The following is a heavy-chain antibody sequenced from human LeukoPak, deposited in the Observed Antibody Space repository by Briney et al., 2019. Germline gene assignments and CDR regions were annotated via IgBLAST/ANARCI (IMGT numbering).Heavy chain of an antibody. D-gene: IGHD6-19*01. Sequence: ASVKVSCKASGYTFTGYYMHWVRQAPGQGLEWMGWINPNSGNTGYAQKFQGRVTMTRNTSISPAYMELSSLRSEDTAVYYCARGGWGYSSGWYGVRSFQHWGQGTLVTVSS. CDR2: INPNSGNT. J-gene: IGHJ1*01. V-gene: IGHV1-8*02. CDR3: ARGGWGYSSGWYGVRSFQH. CDR1: GYTFTGYY.